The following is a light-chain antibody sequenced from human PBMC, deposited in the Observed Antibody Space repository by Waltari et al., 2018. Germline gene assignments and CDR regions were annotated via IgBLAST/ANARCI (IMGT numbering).Light chain of an antibody. V-gene: IGLV2-14*03. CDR1: SSDVGRYNS. CDR2: DVS. Sequence: QSALTQPASVSVSPGQSVTISCTGTSSDVGRYNSVLWSQDHPGQGPKVIIYDVSDRPSGVSARFSGSKSGNTASLTISGLQAEDEADYYCSSQSSNNIVLFGGGTKVTVL. CDR3: SSQSSNNIVL. J-gene: IGLJ3*02.